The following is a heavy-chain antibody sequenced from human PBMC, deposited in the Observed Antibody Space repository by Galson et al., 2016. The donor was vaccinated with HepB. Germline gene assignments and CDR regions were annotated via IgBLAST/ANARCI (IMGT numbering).Heavy chain of an antibody. D-gene: IGHD4-17*01. J-gene: IGHJ4*02. V-gene: IGHV3-23*01. CDR3: AKTYGDYHIGQWDY. Sequence: SLRLSCAASGFTFSNYPMSWVRQAAGKGLEWVSSVHYDGDTTYYSDSVKGRFTIFRDQSKNTEYLQMNSLRVEDTAVYYCAKTYGDYHIGQWDYWGQGTLVSVSS. CDR1: GFTFSNYP. CDR2: VHYDGDTT.